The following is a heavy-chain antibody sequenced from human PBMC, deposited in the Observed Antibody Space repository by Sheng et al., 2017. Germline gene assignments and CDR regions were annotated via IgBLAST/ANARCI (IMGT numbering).Heavy chain of an antibody. CDR3: AREEPPQEDAFDI. Sequence: EVQLVESGGGLVQPGGSLRLSCAASGFTFSSYEMNWVRQAPGKGLEWVSYISNSGSSIYYADSVKGRFTISRDNAKNSLYLQMNSLRAEDTAVYYCAREEPPQEDAFDIWGQGTMVTVSS. CDR1: GFTFSSYE. CDR2: ISNSGSSI. J-gene: IGHJ3*02. V-gene: IGHV3-48*03.